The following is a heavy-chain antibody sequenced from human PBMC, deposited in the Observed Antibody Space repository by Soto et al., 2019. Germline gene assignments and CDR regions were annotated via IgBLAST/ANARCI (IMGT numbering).Heavy chain of an antibody. D-gene: IGHD4-17*01. CDR2: MYDSGNT. J-gene: IGHJ6*02. Sequence: PSETLSLTCTVSGGSINSGDYFWSWIRQPPGKGLEWIGYMYDSGNTYYNPSLKSRVTISVDTSKNQFSLKLSVATPEDTALYYCARDVIAINYGGGGMDVWDQEATVTVSS. CDR1: GGSINSGDYF. CDR3: ARDVIAINYGGGGMDV. V-gene: IGHV4-30-4*01.